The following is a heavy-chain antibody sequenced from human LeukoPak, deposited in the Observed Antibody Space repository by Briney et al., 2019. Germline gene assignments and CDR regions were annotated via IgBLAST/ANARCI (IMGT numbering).Heavy chain of an antibody. J-gene: IGHJ3*02. V-gene: IGHV1-8*01. Sequence: ASVKVSCKASGYTFTSYDINWVRQATGQGLEWMGWMNPNSGNTGYAQMFQGRVTMTRNTSISTAYMELSSLRSEDTAVYYCARAYYDFWSGYDAFDIWGQGTMVTVSS. CDR1: GYTFTSYD. CDR2: MNPNSGNT. CDR3: ARAYYDFWSGYDAFDI. D-gene: IGHD3-3*01.